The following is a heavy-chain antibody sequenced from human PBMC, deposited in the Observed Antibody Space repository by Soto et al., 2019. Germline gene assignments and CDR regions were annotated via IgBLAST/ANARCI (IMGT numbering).Heavy chain of an antibody. CDR3: ARDRGSEYSSSHANHNWFDP. Sequence: GASVKVSCKASGGTFSSYAISWVRQAPGQGLEWMGGIIPIFGTANYAQKFQGRVTITADESTSTAYMELSSLRSEDTAVYYCARDRGSEYSSSHANHNWFDPWGQGTLVTVSS. CDR2: IIPIFGTA. V-gene: IGHV1-69*13. D-gene: IGHD6-6*01. J-gene: IGHJ5*02. CDR1: GGTFSSYA.